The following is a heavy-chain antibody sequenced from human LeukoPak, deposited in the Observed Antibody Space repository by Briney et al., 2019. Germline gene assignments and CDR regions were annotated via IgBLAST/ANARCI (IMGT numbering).Heavy chain of an antibody. Sequence: PGGSLRLSCTASGFTFGDYAMSWVRQAPGKGLGWVGFIRSKAYGGTTEYAASVKGRFTISRDDSKSIAYLQMNSLKTEDTAVYYCTRAANYYDSSGRGYYYYYYMDVWGKGTTVTVSS. CDR2: IRSKAYGGTT. V-gene: IGHV3-49*04. J-gene: IGHJ6*03. D-gene: IGHD3-22*01. CDR3: TRAANYYDSSGRGYYYYYYMDV. CDR1: GFTFGDYA.